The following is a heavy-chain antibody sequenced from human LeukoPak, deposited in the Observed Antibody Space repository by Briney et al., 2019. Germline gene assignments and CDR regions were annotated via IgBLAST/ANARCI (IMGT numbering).Heavy chain of an antibody. D-gene: IGHD5-18*01. V-gene: IGHV3-11*01. Sequence: SGGSLRLSCAASGFTFSDYYMSWLRQAPGKGLEWVSYISSSGSTIYYADSVKGRFTISRDNAKNSLYLQMNSLRAEDTAVYYCARGTAVIPGGYSYEFPYWGQGTLVTVSS. CDR2: ISSSGSTI. J-gene: IGHJ4*02. CDR3: ARGTAVIPGGYSYEFPY. CDR1: GFTFSDYY.